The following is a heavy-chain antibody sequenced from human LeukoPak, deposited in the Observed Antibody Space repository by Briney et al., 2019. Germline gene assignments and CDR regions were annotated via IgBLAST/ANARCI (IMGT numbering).Heavy chain of an antibody. Sequence: GGSLRLSCVGSGFTFSSYDMNWVRQAPGKGLEWVSVIYSGGSTYYADSVKGRFTISRDNSKNTLYLQMNSLRAEDTAVYYCARDRGSFYGMDVWGQGTTVTVSS. D-gene: IGHD5-12*01. CDR1: GFTFSSYD. J-gene: IGHJ6*02. V-gene: IGHV3-53*01. CDR3: ARDRGSFYGMDV. CDR2: IYSGGST.